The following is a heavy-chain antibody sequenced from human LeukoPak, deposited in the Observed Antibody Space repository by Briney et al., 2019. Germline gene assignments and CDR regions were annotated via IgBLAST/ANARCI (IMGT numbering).Heavy chain of an antibody. CDR1: GFTFSSYA. CDR3: SNGRTSSGTLQHDY. CDR2: ISYDGSNK. J-gene: IGHJ4*02. V-gene: IGHV3-30*04. Sequence: GGSLRLSCAASGFTFSSYAMHWVRQAPDKGLEWVAVISYDGSNKYYADSVKGRFTISRDNSKNTLYLQMNSLRAEDTALYYCSNGRTSSGTLQHDYWGQGTLVTVSS. D-gene: IGHD6-19*01.